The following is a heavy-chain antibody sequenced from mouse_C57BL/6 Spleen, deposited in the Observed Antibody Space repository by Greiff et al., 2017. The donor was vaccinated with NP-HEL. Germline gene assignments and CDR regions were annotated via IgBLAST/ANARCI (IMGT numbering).Heavy chain of an antibody. D-gene: IGHD1-1*01. J-gene: IGHJ2*01. V-gene: IGHV5-17*01. Sequence: EVKLVESGGGLVKPGGSLKLSCAASGFTFSDYGMHWVRQAPEKGLEWVAYISSGSSTIYYADTVKGRFTISRDNAKNTLFLQMTSLRSEDTAMYYCARSRVTTVVARGAFDYWGQGTTLTVSS. CDR1: GFTFSDYG. CDR3: ARSRVTTVVARGAFDY. CDR2: ISSGSSTI.